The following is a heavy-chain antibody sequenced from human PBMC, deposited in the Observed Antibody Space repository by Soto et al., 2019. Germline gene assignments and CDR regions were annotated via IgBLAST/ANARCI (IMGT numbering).Heavy chain of an antibody. CDR2: ISAYNGNT. CDR1: GYTFTTYG. Sequence: QVQLVQSGAEVKKPGASVKVSCKASGYTFTTYGISWVRQAPGQGLEWMGWISAYNGNTKYAQKLQGRVTMTTDTSTRTAYMELRSLTSDDTAVYDCARDSPPVDYWGQGTLVTVSS. J-gene: IGHJ4*02. CDR3: ARDSPPVDY. V-gene: IGHV1-18*01.